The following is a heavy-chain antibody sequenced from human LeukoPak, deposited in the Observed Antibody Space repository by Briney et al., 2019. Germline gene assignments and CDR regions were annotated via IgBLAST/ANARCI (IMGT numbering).Heavy chain of an antibody. V-gene: IGHV3-23*01. CDR1: GFTFSSYA. J-gene: IGHJ6*02. CDR2: ISGSGGST. Sequence: PGGSLRLSCAASGFTFSSYAMSWVRQAPGKGLEWVSAISGSGGSTYYADSVKGRFTISRDNSKNTLYLQMNSLRAEDTAVYCCAKEGSSSGYYYYGMDVWGQGTTVTVSS. D-gene: IGHD6-6*01. CDR3: AKEGSSSGYYYYGMDV.